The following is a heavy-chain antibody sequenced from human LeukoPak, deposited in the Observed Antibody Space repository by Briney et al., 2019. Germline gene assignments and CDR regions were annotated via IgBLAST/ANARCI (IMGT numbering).Heavy chain of an antibody. J-gene: IGHJ4*02. D-gene: IGHD5-24*01. CDR1: GGSISTSNYY. CDR2: IFYSGST. CDR3: ARGWGGYNWGGVDY. Sequence: SETLSLTCTVSGGSISTSNYYWGWIRQPPGKGLEWIGNIFYSGSTYYGPSLKSRLTISLDTSRNQFSLKLSSVTAADTAVYYCARGWGGYNWGGVDYWGQGTLVTVSS. V-gene: IGHV4-39*07.